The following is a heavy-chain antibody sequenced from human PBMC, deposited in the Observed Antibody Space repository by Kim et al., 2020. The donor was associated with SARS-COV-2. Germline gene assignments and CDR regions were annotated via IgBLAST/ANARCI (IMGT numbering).Heavy chain of an antibody. CDR1: GGSVSSGPYY. J-gene: IGHJ5*02. V-gene: IGHV4-61*01. CDR3: ARISGDYDRWFDP. Sequence: SETLSLTCTVSGGSVSSGPYYWNWIRQPPGKGLEWIGYMYYSGSTNYNPSLKSRVTISIDTSKNQFSLKLSSVTAADTAVYYCARISGDYDRWFDPWGHGTLVTVSS. D-gene: IGHD4-17*01. CDR2: MYYSGST.